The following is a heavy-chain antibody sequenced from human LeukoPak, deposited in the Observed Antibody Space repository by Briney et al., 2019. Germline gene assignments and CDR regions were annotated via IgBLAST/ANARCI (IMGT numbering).Heavy chain of an antibody. V-gene: IGHV4-39*01. J-gene: IGHJ4*02. CDR3: ARHGIAQQLVKVDY. CDR1: GGSISSSSYY. Sequence: PSETLSLTCTVSGGSISSSSYYWGWTRQPPGKGLEWIGSIYYSGSTYYNPSLKSRVTISVDTSKNQFSLKLSSVTAADTAVYYCARHGIAQQLVKVDYWGQGTLVTVSS. CDR2: IYYSGST. D-gene: IGHD6-13*01.